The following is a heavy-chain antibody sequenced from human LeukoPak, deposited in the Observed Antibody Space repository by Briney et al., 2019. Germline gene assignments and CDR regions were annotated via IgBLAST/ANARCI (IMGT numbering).Heavy chain of an antibody. CDR2: MNPNSGNT. CDR1: GYTFTSYD. D-gene: IGHD2-8*02. V-gene: IGHV1-8*01. J-gene: IGHJ4*02. CDR3: ARAPATNEWRCMDY. Sequence: ASVKVSCKASGYTFTSYDINWVRQATGQGLEWMGWMNPNSGNTGYAQKFQGRVTMTRNTSISTAYMELNSLRAEDTAVYYCARAPATNEWRCMDYWGQGTLVTVSS.